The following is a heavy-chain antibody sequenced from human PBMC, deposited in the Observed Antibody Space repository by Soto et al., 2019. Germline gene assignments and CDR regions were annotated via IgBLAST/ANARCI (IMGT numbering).Heavy chain of an antibody. CDR3: ARLGLDYGDPTGDY. CDR2: IIPILGIA. J-gene: IGHJ4*02. Sequence: QVQLVQSGAEVKKPGSSVKVSCKASGGTFSSYTISWVRQAPGQGLEWMGWIIPILGIANYAQKFQGRVTITADKSTSTAYMELSSLRPEDTAVYYCARLGLDYGDPTGDYWGQGTLVTVSS. CDR1: GGTFSSYT. D-gene: IGHD4-17*01. V-gene: IGHV1-69*02.